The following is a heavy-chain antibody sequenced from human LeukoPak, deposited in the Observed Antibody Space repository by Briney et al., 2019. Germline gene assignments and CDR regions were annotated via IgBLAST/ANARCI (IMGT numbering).Heavy chain of an antibody. CDR3: ARPVVRGVFCAFDI. V-gene: IGHV1-69*10. Sequence: ASVKVSCKASGGTFSSYAISWVRQAPGQGLEWMGGIIPILGIANYAQKFQGRVTMTRDTSISTAYMELSRLRSDDTAVYYCARPVVRGVFCAFDIWGQGTMVTVSS. CDR2: IIPILGIA. D-gene: IGHD3-10*01. CDR1: GGTFSSYA. J-gene: IGHJ3*02.